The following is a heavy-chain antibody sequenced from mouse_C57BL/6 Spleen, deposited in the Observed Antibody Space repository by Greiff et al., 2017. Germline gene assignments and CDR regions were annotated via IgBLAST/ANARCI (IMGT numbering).Heavy chain of an antibody. CDR3: ARSRDGGFAY. V-gene: IGHV1-72*01. CDR2: IDPNSGGT. CDR1: GYTFTSYW. Sequence: QVQLQQPGAELVQPGASVTLSCKASGYTFTSYWMHWVQQRPGRGLEWIGRIDPNSGGTKYNEQFKSKATLTVDKPSSTAYMQLSSLTSKDSAVYYCARSRDGGFAYWGQGTLVTVSA. D-gene: IGHD3-3*01. J-gene: IGHJ3*01.